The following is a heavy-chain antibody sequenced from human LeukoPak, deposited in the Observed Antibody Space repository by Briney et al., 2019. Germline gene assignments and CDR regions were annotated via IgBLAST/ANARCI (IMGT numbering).Heavy chain of an antibody. CDR3: ARVPYYYDRGAFDI. V-gene: IGHV1-2*02. J-gene: IGHJ3*02. Sequence: GASVKVSCKASGYTFTSYDINWVRQATGQGLEWMGWINPNSGGTNYAQKFQGRVTMTRDTSISTAYMELSRLRSDDTAVYYCARVPYYYDRGAFDIWGQGTMVTVSS. CDR1: GYTFTSYD. D-gene: IGHD3-10*02. CDR2: INPNSGGT.